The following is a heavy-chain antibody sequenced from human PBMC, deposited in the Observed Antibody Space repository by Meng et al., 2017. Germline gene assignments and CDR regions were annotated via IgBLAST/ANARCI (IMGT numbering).Heavy chain of an antibody. CDR3: TRDGYSDCSRTSCFDS. Sequence: VHLVQSGSGLRKPWASVKVSCKASGYTLTSYAINWLRQAPGQGLQWMGWIDTKTGNPTYVPGFTGRLVFSLDTSVSTAYLQISGLKADDTAVYYCTRDGYSDCSRTSCFDSWGQGTLVTVSS. V-gene: IGHV7-4-1*02. J-gene: IGHJ4*02. CDR2: IDTKTGNP. CDR1: GYTLTSYA. D-gene: IGHD2-2*01.